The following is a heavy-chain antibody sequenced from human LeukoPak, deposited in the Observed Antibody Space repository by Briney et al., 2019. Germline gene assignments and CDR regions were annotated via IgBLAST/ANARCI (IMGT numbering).Heavy chain of an antibody. V-gene: IGHV3-15*01. Sequence: KSGGSLRLSCAASGFTFSNAWMTWVRQAPGKGLKWVGRIKSNADGGTTDYNAPVKGRFTISRDDSKNTLYLQVNSLKIEDTAVYYCTRNYHTYYFDYWGQGTLVTVSS. CDR3: TRNYHTYYFDY. CDR2: IKSNADGGTT. J-gene: IGHJ4*02. CDR1: GFTFSNAW. D-gene: IGHD5-24*01.